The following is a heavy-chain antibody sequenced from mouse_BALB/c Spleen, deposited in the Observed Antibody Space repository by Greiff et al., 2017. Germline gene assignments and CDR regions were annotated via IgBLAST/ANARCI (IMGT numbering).Heavy chain of an antibody. D-gene: IGHD2-1*01. CDR3: ARSGGNYPYYAMDY. CDR1: GYAFSSSW. CDR2: IYPGDGDT. J-gene: IGHJ4*01. Sequence: VQLVESGPELVKPGASVKISCKASGYAFSSSWMNWVKQRPGQGLEWIGRIYPGDGDTNYNGKFKGKATLTADKSSSTAYMQLSSLTSVDSAVYFCARSGGNYPYYAMDYWGQGTSVTVSS. V-gene: IGHV1-82*01.